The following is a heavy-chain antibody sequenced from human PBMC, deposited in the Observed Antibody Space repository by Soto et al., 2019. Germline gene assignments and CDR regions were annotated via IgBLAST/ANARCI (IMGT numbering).Heavy chain of an antibody. Sequence: QVQLVESGGGLVKPGGSLRLSCAASGFTFSDYYRTWIRQAPGKGLEWVSYISSSGSTIYYADSVKGRFTISRDNAKNALYLQMNSLRAEDTAVYYCARNLAAAGTRWFDPWGQGTLVTVSS. J-gene: IGHJ5*02. CDR2: ISSSGSTI. V-gene: IGHV3-11*01. CDR1: GFTFSDYY. CDR3: ARNLAAAGTRWFDP. D-gene: IGHD6-13*01.